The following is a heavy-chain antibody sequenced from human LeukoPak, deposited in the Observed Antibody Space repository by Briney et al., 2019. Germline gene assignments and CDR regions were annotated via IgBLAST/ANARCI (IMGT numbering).Heavy chain of an antibody. Sequence: GESLKISCKGSGYSFTTYWIGWVRQVPGKGLEWMGIIYPGDSDIRYSPSFQGQVTISADKPISTAYLQWSSLRASDTAMYYCARREAVAGTKDFLDYWGQGTLVTVSS. V-gene: IGHV5-51*01. D-gene: IGHD6-19*01. CDR1: GYSFTTYW. J-gene: IGHJ4*02. CDR2: IYPGDSDI. CDR3: ARREAVAGTKDFLDY.